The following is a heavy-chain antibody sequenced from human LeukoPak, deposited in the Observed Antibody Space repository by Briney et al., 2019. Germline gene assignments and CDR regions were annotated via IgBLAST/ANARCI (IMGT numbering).Heavy chain of an antibody. J-gene: IGHJ6*02. Sequence: GGSLRLSCAASGFTFSDYYMSWIRQAPGKGLEWVSYISSSGSTIYYADSVKGRFTISRDNAKNSLYLQMNSLRAEDTAVYYCARVGNFWSGYAAYYYGMDVWGQGTTVTVSS. D-gene: IGHD3-3*01. CDR3: ARVGNFWSGYAAYYYGMDV. CDR2: ISSSGSTI. V-gene: IGHV3-11*01. CDR1: GFTFSDYY.